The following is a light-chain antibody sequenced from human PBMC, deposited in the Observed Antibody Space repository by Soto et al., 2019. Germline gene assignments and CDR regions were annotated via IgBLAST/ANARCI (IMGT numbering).Light chain of an antibody. CDR1: QSISSW. CDR3: QQYNSYSRP. Sequence: DIQMTQYPSSLSASVGDRVTITCRASQSISSWLAWYQQKPGKAPKLLIYKASSLESGVPSRFSGSGSGTEFTLTISSLQPDDFATYYCQQYNSYSRPFGQGTKVAIK. V-gene: IGKV1-5*03. CDR2: KAS. J-gene: IGKJ1*01.